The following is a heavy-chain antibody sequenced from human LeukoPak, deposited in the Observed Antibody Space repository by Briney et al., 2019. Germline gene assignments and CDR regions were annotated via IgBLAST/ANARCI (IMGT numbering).Heavy chain of an antibody. CDR2: IYHSGST. D-gene: IGHD1-26*01. Sequence: SETLSLTCTVSGGSISSGGYYWSWIRQPPGKGLEWIGYIYHSGSTYYNPSLKSRVTISVDRSKNQFSPKLSSVTAADTAVYYCATGPPGAQGGYYYYYMDVWGKGTTVTVSS. CDR3: ATGPPGAQGGYYYYYMDV. CDR1: GGSISSGGYY. J-gene: IGHJ6*03. V-gene: IGHV4-30-2*01.